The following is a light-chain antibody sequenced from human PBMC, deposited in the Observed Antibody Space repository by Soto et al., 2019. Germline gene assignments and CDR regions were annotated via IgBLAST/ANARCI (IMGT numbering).Light chain of an antibody. CDR1: QSISSY. J-gene: IGKJ4*01. CDR2: AAS. Sequence: DIQMTQSPSSLSASVGDRVTITCRASQSISSYLNWYQQKPGKAPKLLIYAASSLQSGVPSRFSGSGSGTEFPLTISSLQPEDFAPYYCQQSYSTPLTFGGGTKVEIK. V-gene: IGKV1-39*01. CDR3: QQSYSTPLT.